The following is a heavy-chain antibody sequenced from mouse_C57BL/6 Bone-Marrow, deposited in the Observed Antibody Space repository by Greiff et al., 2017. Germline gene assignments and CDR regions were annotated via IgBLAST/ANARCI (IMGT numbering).Heavy chain of an antibody. V-gene: IGHV1-82*01. J-gene: IGHJ1*03. CDR1: GYAFSSSW. D-gene: IGHD1-1*01. CDR2: FYPGDGDT. Sequence: VQLQESGPELVKPGASVKISCKASGYAFSSSWMNWVKQRPGKGLEWFGRFYPGDGDTNYNGKFKGKATLTADKSSSTAYMQLSSLTSEDSAVYFCARSGNYYGSSYFYWYFDVWGTGTTVTVSS. CDR3: ARSGNYYGSSYFYWYFDV.